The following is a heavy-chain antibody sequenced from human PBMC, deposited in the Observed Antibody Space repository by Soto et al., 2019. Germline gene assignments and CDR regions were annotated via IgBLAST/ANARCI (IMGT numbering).Heavy chain of an antibody. CDR1: GYIFTNYY. V-gene: IGHV1-46*01. D-gene: IGHD3-3*01. J-gene: IGHJ4*02. Sequence: GASVKVSCKASGYIFTNYYIHWVRQAPGQGLEWMAIINPLPTSGSTNYAQKFQGRVTVTRDTSTSTVYLELRSLRSDDTAVYYCARDRGYYDLWSGITNDYWVQGTLVTVSS. CDR2: INPLPTSGST. CDR3: ARDRGYYDLWSGITNDY.